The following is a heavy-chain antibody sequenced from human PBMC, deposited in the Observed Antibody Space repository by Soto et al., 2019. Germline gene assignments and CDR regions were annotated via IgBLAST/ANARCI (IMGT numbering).Heavy chain of an antibody. V-gene: IGHV3-33*01. CDR1: GFTFSTYG. CDR2: IWYGGRNK. Sequence: QVQLVESGGGVVQPGRSLRLSCAASGFTFSTYGMHWVRQAPGKGLEWVAVIWYGGRNKYYADSVKGRFTISRDNSKNTLYLQMHSLRAEDTAVYYCASLYCSGGDCPSRYWGQGTLVTVSS. D-gene: IGHD2-15*01. J-gene: IGHJ4*02. CDR3: ASLYCSGGDCPSRY.